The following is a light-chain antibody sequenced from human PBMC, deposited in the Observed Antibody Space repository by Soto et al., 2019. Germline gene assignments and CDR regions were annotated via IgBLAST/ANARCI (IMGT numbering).Light chain of an antibody. Sequence: EIVMTQSPATLSVSPGERATLSCGASQSVSSSLAWYQQKPGQAPRLLIYGASTRATGIPARFSGSGSGTNFTLTISSLEPEDFAVYYCQQGRSWQVTFGQGTRLEIK. CDR3: QQGRSWQVT. CDR1: QSVSSS. CDR2: GAS. J-gene: IGKJ5*01. V-gene: IGKV3D-15*01.